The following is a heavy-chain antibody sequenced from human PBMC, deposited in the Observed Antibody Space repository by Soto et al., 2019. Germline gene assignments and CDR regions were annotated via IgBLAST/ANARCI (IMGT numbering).Heavy chain of an antibody. CDR1: GCSISSSDW. J-gene: IGHJ5*01. Sequence: SETLSLTCAVSGCSISSSDWWRWVRQPPGKGLELIGVSYHSGSTNYNPSLKSRVTISVDKSKNKFSLKLSSVTAADTAVYYCGRDPVRYRGNVSINEGYSWGQGTLATGSS. CDR2: SYHSGST. D-gene: IGHD1-26*01. CDR3: GRDPVRYRGNVSINEGYS. V-gene: IGHV4-4*02.